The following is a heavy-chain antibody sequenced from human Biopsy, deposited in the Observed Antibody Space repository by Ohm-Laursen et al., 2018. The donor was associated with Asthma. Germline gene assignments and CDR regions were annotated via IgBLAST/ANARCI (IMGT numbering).Heavy chain of an antibody. D-gene: IGHD6-19*01. Sequence: SSLRLSCSASGFDFDDFAMHWVRQAPGKGLEWVSGICWNSATVAYADSVKGRITISRDNAKNYLYLQMNRLRPDDTALYYCAKAFLGGVSVANYFDSWGQGTLVTVSS. CDR1: GFDFDDFA. V-gene: IGHV3-9*01. CDR3: AKAFLGGVSVANYFDS. J-gene: IGHJ4*02. CDR2: ICWNSATV.